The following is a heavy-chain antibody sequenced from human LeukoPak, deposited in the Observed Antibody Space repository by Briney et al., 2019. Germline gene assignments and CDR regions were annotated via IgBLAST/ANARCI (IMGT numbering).Heavy chain of an antibody. CDR2: INPNSGGT. V-gene: IGHV1-2*02. CDR1: GYTFTGYY. CDR3: ARDRVGTIFGVVISAYSMDV. Sequence: ASVKVSCKASGYTFTGYYMHWVRQAPGQGLEWMGWINPNSGGTNYAQKFQGRVTMTRDTSISTAYMELSRLRSDDTAVYYCARDRVGTIFGVVISAYSMDVWGKGTTVTVSS. D-gene: IGHD3-3*01. J-gene: IGHJ6*03.